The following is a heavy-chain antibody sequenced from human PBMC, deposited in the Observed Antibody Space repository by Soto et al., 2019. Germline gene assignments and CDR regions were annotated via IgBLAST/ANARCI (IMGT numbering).Heavy chain of an antibody. J-gene: IGHJ6*02. V-gene: IGHV3-48*01. Sequence: PEESLRLSCAASGFTFISYSMNWVLQAPGRGLEWVSYISSSSSTIYYADSVKGRFTISRDNAKNSLYLQMNSLRAEDTAVYYCAKDHREDAYYYYGMDVWGQGTTVTVSS. CDR2: ISSSSSTI. CDR3: AKDHREDAYYYYGMDV. CDR1: GFTFISYS.